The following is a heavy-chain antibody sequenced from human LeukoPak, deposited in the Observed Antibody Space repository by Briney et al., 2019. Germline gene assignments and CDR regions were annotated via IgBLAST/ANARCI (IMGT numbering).Heavy chain of an antibody. CDR2: IKSKTDGGTT. J-gene: IGHJ4*02. CDR1: GFTFSNAW. V-gene: IGHV3-15*01. Sequence: PGGSLRLSCAASGFTFSNAWTSWVRQAPGKGLEWVGRIKSKTDGGTTDYADSVKGRFTISRDNSKNTLYLQMNSLRAADTAVYYCAKPQTYHCGPGSDYNFDYWGQGTLVTVSS. CDR3: AKPQTYHCGPGSDYNFDY. D-gene: IGHD2-21*01.